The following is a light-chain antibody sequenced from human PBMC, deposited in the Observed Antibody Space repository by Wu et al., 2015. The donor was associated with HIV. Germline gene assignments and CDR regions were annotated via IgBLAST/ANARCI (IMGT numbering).Light chain of an antibody. CDR3: LQERNYPWT. CDR2: AAF. Sequence: AIQMTQSPSSLSASIGDRINITCRASQDIGNDLGWYQQKPGKAPKLLVYAAFSLRSGVPSRFSGSGSGTDFTLTISSLQPEDFATYYCLQERNYPWTFGQGTKVEIK. CDR1: QDIGND. J-gene: IGKJ1*01. V-gene: IGKV1-6*01.